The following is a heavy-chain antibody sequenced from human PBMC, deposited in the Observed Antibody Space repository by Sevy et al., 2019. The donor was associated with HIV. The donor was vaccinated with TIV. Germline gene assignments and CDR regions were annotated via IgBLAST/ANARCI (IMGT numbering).Heavy chain of an antibody. Sequence: APVKVSCKVSGYTLTELSMHWVRQAPGKGLEWMGGFDPEDGETIYAQKFQGRVTMTEDTSTDLAYMELSSLRSEDTAVYYCATDSHAQHSSGYSFDYWGQGTLVTVSS. V-gene: IGHV1-24*01. CDR3: ATDSHAQHSSGYSFDY. D-gene: IGHD3-22*01. J-gene: IGHJ4*02. CDR2: FDPEDGET. CDR1: GYTLTELS.